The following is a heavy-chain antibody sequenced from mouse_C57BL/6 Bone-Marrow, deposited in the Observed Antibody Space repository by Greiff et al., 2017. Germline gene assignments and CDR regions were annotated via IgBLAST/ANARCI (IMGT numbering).Heavy chain of an antibody. CDR3: TTAGAGDY. J-gene: IGHJ2*01. CDR2: IDPEDGDT. D-gene: IGHD4-1*01. Sequence: VQLQQSGAELVRPGASVKLSCTASGFHIKDYYMHWVKQRPEQGLEWIGSIDPEDGDTEYAPRFQGKATMTADTSSNTAYLQYSSLTSEDTADYYCTTAGAGDYWGQGTTLTVSS. CDR1: GFHIKDYY. V-gene: IGHV14-1*01.